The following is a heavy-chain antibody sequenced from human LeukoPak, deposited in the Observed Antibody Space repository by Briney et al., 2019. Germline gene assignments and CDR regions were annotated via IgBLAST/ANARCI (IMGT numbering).Heavy chain of an antibody. CDR2: ISGDGGST. D-gene: IGHD3-3*01. CDR1: GFTFDDYA. V-gene: IGHV3-43*02. CDR3: AGGDFWSGYGQYYYYGMDV. Sequence: GGSLRLSCAASGFTFDDYAMHWVRQAPGKGLEWVSLISGDGGSTYYADSVKGRFTISRDNSKNSLYLQMNSLRTEDTALYYCAGGDFWSGYGQYYYYGMDVWGQGTTVTVSS. J-gene: IGHJ6*02.